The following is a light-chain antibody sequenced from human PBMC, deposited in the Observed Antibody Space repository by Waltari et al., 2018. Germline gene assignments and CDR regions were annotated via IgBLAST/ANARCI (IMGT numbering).Light chain of an antibody. CDR3: SSYRSSGTV. CDR2: DVS. Sequence: QSALTQPASVSGSPGQSITISCAGTSSDVGGYHYVSWYQQHPGKVPKLMIYDVSNRPSDISNRFSGSKSGNTASLTISGLQADDEAHYYCSSYRSSGTVFGSGTMVTVL. J-gene: IGLJ1*01. V-gene: IGLV2-14*01. CDR1: SSDVGGYHY.